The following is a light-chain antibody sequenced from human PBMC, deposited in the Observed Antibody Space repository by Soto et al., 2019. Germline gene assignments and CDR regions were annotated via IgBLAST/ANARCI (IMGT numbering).Light chain of an antibody. Sequence: EIALTQSPGTLSLSPGERATLSCRASQSVSSSYLAWYQQKPGQSPRLLIYGASSRATGIPDRFSGSGSGTDFALTISRLEPEDFALYFCQQYGSSQLTFGGGTKVEIK. CDR3: QQYGSSQLT. CDR2: GAS. V-gene: IGKV3-20*01. J-gene: IGKJ4*02. CDR1: QSVSSSY.